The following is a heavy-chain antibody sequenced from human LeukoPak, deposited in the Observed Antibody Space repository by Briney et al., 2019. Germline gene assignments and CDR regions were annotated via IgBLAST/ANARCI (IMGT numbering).Heavy chain of an antibody. CDR3: ARQGYGGNSGAFDI. V-gene: IGHV4-34*01. CDR1: GGSFSGYY. CDR2: INHSGST. D-gene: IGHD4-23*01. Sequence: PSKTLSLTCAVYGGSFSGYYWSWIRQPPGKGLEWIGEINHSGSTNYNPSLKSRVTISVDTSKNQFSLKLSSVTAADTAVYYCARQGYGGNSGAFDIWGQGTMVTVSS. J-gene: IGHJ3*02.